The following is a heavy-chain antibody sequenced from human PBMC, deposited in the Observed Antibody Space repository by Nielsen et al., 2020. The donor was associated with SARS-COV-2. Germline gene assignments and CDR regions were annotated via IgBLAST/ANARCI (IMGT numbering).Heavy chain of an antibody. V-gene: IGHV1-18*01. CDR2: ISAYNGNT. CDR1: GYSFTSYG. Sequence: GESLKISCKGSGYSFTSYGISWVRQAPGQGLEWMGWISAYNGNTNYAQKLQGRVTMTTDTSTSTAYMELRSLRSDDTAVYYCARGLVLYYDSSGYEDDYWGQGTLVTVSS. D-gene: IGHD3-22*01. CDR3: ARGLVLYYDSSGYEDDY. J-gene: IGHJ4*02.